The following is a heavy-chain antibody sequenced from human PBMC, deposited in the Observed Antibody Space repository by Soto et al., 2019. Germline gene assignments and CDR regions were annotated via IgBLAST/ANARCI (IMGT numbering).Heavy chain of an antibody. CDR2: IIPIFGTA. J-gene: IGHJ6*01. D-gene: IGHD3-3*01. V-gene: IGHV1-69*13. CDR3: ARASPGITISGPIYYYYYGMDV. CDR1: GGTFSSYA. Sequence: SVKVSCKASGGTFSSYAISWVRQAPGQGLEWMGGIIPIFGTANYAQKFQGRVTITADESTSTAYMELSSLRSEDTAVYYCARASPGITISGPIYYYYYGMDVWGQGTTVTVSS.